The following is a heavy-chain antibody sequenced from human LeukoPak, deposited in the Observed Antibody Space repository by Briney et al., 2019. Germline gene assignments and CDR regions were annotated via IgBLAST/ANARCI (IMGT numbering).Heavy chain of an antibody. J-gene: IGHJ4*02. CDR2: IKQDGSQK. V-gene: IGHV3-7*03. CDR3: ARDWFDGDYDRFDY. Sequence: PGGSLRLSCAASGFTFSSYWMSWFRQAPGKGLEWVANIKQDGSQKFSVDSVKGRFTISRDNAKISLYLQMNSLRVEDTAVYYCARDWFDGDYDRFDYWGQGTLVTVSS. D-gene: IGHD4-17*01. CDR1: GFTFSSYW.